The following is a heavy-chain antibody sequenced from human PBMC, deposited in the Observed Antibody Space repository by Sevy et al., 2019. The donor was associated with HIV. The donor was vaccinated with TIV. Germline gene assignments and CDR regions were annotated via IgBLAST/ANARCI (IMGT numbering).Heavy chain of an antibody. Sequence: GGSLRLSCAASGFTFSDYYMSWIRQAPGKGLEWVSYVSSNSSYTNYADSVKGRFTISRDNAKNSLYLQMNSLRAEDTAVYYCTREGDYYDSSGYYPGGAQIDRWGQGTLVTVSS. J-gene: IGHJ5*02. CDR2: VSSNSSYT. V-gene: IGHV3-11*06. CDR3: TREGDYYDSSGYYPGGAQIDR. D-gene: IGHD3-22*01. CDR1: GFTFSDYY.